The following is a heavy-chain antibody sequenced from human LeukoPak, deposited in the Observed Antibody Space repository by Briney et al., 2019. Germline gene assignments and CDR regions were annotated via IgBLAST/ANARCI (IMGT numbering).Heavy chain of an antibody. CDR1: GGSFSGYY. Sequence: SETLSLTCAVYGGSFSGYYWSWIRQPPGKGLEWIGEINHSGSTNYNPSLKSRVTISVDTSKNQFSLELSSVTAADTAVYYCARGSGWYSSGWLGYWGQGTLVTVSS. V-gene: IGHV4-34*01. J-gene: IGHJ4*02. CDR2: INHSGST. CDR3: ARGSGWYSSGWLGY. D-gene: IGHD6-19*01.